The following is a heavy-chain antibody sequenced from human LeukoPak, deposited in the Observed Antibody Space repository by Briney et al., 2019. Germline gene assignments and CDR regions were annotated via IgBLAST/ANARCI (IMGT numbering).Heavy chain of an antibody. J-gene: IGHJ4*02. Sequence: SETLSLTCTVSGGSISSGGYYWSWIRQHPGKGLEWIGYIYYSGSTYYNPSLKSRVTITVDTSKNQFSLKLSSVTAADTAVYYYARAAIGGYYFDYWGQGTLVTVSS. D-gene: IGHD2-2*02. CDR2: IYYSGST. CDR1: GGSISSGGYY. CDR3: ARAAIGGYYFDY. V-gene: IGHV4-31*03.